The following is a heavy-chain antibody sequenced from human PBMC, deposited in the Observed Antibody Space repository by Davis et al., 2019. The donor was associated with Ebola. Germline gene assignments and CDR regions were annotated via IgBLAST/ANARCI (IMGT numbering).Heavy chain of an antibody. CDR3: ARHTGTSSSTLYFDS. D-gene: IGHD4-17*01. CDR2: ISYIGST. Sequence: PSETLSLTCTVSGGSISSYYWAWIRQPPGKGLEWIAYISYIGSTNHNPSLKSRVSISIDTSKNQFSLNLSSVSAADTAMYYCARHTGTSSSTLYFDSWGQGTLVTVSS. CDR1: GGSISSYY. J-gene: IGHJ4*02. V-gene: IGHV4-59*08.